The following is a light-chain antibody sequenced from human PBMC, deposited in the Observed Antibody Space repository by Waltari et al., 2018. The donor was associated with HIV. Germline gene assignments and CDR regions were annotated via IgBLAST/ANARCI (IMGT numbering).Light chain of an antibody. J-gene: IGKJ1*01. Sequence: EVVLTQSPATLSLSPGERATLSCRASQSVYSYLAWYQQKPGQAPRLLIYDASNRATGIPARFSGSGSGTDFTLTISSLEPEDFAMYYCQQRRTWPRTFGQGTKVENK. CDR1: QSVYSY. CDR2: DAS. V-gene: IGKV3-11*01. CDR3: QQRRTWPRT.